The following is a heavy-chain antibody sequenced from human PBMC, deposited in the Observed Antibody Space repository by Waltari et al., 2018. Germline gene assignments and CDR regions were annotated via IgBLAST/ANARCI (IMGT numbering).Heavy chain of an antibody. CDR1: GGTFSSYP. CDR2: FSPNQGKA. CDR3: ARGVPDAFDI. J-gene: IGHJ3*02. V-gene: IGHV1-69*08. Sequence: QVQLVQSGAEVKKPGSSVKVSCKASGGTFSSYPISWVRQAPGQGLEGLGRFSPNQGKANDEEKCQGKVTMTADKSTSTAYMELSSLRSEDTAVYDCARGVPDAFDIWGQGTMVTVSS.